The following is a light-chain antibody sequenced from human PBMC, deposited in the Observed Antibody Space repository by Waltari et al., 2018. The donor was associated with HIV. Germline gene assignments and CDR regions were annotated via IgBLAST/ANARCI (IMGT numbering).Light chain of an antibody. CDR3: SSFAGSNTVV. V-gene: IGLV2-8*01. CDR1: SDDIGGYNY. Sequence: QSALTQPPSASGSLGQSVTISCSGTSDDIGGYNYVFWYQQYPAKAPKLLIYEVNKRPSGVPDRFSGAKSLNTASLTVSGLQAEDEAHYCCSSFAGSNTVVFGGGTKLTVL. CDR2: EVN. J-gene: IGLJ2*01.